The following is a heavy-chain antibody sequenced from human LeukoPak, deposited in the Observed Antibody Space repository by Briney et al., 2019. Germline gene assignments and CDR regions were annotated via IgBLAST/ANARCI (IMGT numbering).Heavy chain of an antibody. J-gene: IGHJ5*02. CDR2: IYYSGST. V-gene: IGHV4-39*01. D-gene: IGHD2-15*01. CDR3: ARQSYCSGGSCSFDP. Sequence: SETLSFTCTVSSGSISSSSYYWGWIRQAPGKGLEWVGSIYYSGSTYYNPSLKSRVTISVDTSKNQFSLKLSSVTAADTAVYYCARQSYCSGGSCSFDPWGQGTLVTVSS. CDR1: SGSISSSSYY.